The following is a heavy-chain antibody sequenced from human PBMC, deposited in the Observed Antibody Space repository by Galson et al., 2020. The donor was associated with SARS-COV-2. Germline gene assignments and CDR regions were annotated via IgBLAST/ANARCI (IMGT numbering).Heavy chain of an antibody. CDR2: IYTSGST. CDR3: ARGPATMIVRDKGGNFDY. J-gene: IGHJ4*02. D-gene: IGHD3-22*01. V-gene: IGHV4-61*02. CDR1: GGSISSGSYY. Sequence: SETLSLTCTVSGGSISSGSYYWSWIRQPAGKGLEWIGRIYTSGSTNYNPSLKSRVTISVDTSKNQFSLKLSSVTAADTAVYYCARGPATMIVRDKGGNFDYWGQGTLVTVSS.